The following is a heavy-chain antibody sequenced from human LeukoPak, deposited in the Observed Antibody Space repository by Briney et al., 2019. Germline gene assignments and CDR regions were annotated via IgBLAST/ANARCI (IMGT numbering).Heavy chain of an antibody. CDR1: GGSISSSSYY. J-gene: IGHJ3*02. D-gene: IGHD3-3*01. V-gene: IGHV4-39*07. CDR2: IYYSGST. Sequence: PSETLSLTCTVSGGSISSSSYYWGWIRQPPGKGLEWIGSIYYSGSTYYNPSLKSRVTISVDTSKNQFSLKLSSVTAADTAVYYRARAPATYYDFWSGYYDAFDIWGQGTMVTVSS. CDR3: ARAPATYYDFWSGYYDAFDI.